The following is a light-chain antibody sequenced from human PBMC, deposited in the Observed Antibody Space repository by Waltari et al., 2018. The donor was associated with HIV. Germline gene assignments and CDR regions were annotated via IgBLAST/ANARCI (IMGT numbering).Light chain of an antibody. Sequence: DIQMTQSHSTLSASVEDRVTITCRSSQSISTWLAWYQQQPGRAPKLLIYKTSSLQSGVPSRFSGSGSGTEFSLTISSLQPDDFTTYYCQQYQSYSLTFGQGTRLEMK. CDR3: QQYQSYSLT. J-gene: IGKJ5*01. CDR2: KTS. V-gene: IGKV1-5*03. CDR1: QSISTW.